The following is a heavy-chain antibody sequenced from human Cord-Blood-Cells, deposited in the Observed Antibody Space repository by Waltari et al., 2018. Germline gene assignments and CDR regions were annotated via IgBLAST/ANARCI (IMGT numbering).Heavy chain of an antibody. CDR3: ARGAEIAAAGTAVDY. CDR1: GGPISSYY. D-gene: IGHD6-13*01. Sequence: QVQLQESGPGLVKPSETLSLTCTVSGGPISSYYWSWIRQPPGKGLEWIGYIYYSGSTNYNPSLKSRVTISVDTSKNQFSLKLSSVTAADTAVYYCARGAEIAAAGTAVDYWGQGTLVTVSS. J-gene: IGHJ4*02. V-gene: IGHV4-59*01. CDR2: IYYSGST.